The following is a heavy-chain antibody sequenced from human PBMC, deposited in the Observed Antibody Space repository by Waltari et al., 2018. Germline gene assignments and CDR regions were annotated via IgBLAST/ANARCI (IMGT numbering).Heavy chain of an antibody. CDR2: ISSSGRTI. Sequence: QVQLVESGGGLVKPGGSLRLSCAASGFTFSDYYMSWVRQAPGKGLEWVSYISSSGRTIDYADSVKGRFTISRDNAKNSLYLQMNNLRAEDAAVYYCERVDPFLMDVWGNGTTVTVSS. CDR1: GFTFSDYY. J-gene: IGHJ6*04. CDR3: ERVDPFLMDV. D-gene: IGHD3-3*01. V-gene: IGHV3-11*01.